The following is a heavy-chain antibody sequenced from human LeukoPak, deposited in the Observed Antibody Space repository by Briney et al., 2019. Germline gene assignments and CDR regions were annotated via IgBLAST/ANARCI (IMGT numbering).Heavy chain of an antibody. D-gene: IGHD4-17*01. V-gene: IGHV3-48*02. CDR3: ARGGYGDYGFDY. Sequence: GGSLRLSCTASGFPFSSYNMNRVRQAPGKGLEWVSYISSGSSNKDYADSVKGRFTISRDNVKNSLYLQMNSLRDEDTAVYFCARGGYGDYGFDYWGQGTLVTVSS. CDR2: ISSGSSNK. J-gene: IGHJ4*02. CDR1: GFPFSSYN.